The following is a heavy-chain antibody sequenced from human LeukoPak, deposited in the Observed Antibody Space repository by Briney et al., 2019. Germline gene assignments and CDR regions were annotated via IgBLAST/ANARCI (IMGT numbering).Heavy chain of an antibody. D-gene: IGHD3-22*01. Sequence: GGSLRLSCAASGFSFSNAWMTWVRQAPGKGLEWVGRIKSKTDGGIIDYAAPVKGRFTISRDDSKNTLYLQMNSLDTEDTAMYYCTTTYYFDSSGYSTYYWGQGTLVTVSS. CDR1: GFSFSNAW. CDR3: TTTYYFDSSGYSTYY. V-gene: IGHV3-15*01. J-gene: IGHJ4*02. CDR2: IKSKTDGGII.